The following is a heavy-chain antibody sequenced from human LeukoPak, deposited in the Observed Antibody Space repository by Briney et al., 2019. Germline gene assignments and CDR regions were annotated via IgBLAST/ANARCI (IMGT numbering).Heavy chain of an antibody. D-gene: IGHD6-13*01. CDR2: IYTSGST. J-gene: IGHJ4*02. V-gene: IGHV4-61*02. Sequence: TLSLTCTVPPGSISSGSYYWGSIRQPAGKRLEWIGRIYTSGSTNYNPSLKSRVTISVETSKNQFSLKLSSVTAADTAVYYCARVPIAAAGLPFDYWGQGTLVTVSS. CDR3: ARVPIAAAGLPFDY. CDR1: PGSISSGSYY.